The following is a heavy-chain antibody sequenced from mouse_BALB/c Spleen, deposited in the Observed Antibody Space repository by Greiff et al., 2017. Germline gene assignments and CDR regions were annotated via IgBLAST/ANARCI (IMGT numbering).Heavy chain of an antibody. D-gene: IGHD2-14*01. CDR1: GYSITSDYA. Sequence: VQLKESGPGLVKPSQSLSLTCTVTGYSITSDYAWNWIRQFPGNKLEWMGYISYSGSTSYNPSLKSRISITRDTSKNQFFLQLNSVTTEDTATYYCAHRSYAMDYWGQGTSVTVSS. CDR2: ISYSGST. J-gene: IGHJ4*01. V-gene: IGHV3-2*02. CDR3: AHRSYAMDY.